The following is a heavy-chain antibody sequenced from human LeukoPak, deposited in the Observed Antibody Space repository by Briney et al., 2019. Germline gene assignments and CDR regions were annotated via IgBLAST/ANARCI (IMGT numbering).Heavy chain of an antibody. J-gene: IGHJ1*01. D-gene: IGHD4-23*01. CDR2: IHYSGFS. CDR3: ARDLHGGNSGLGY. CDR1: VGSISSYY. Sequence: SETLSLTGTVSVGSISSYYWSWIRQPPGKGLEWIGYIHYSGFSNYNPSLKSRVTISVDTSKSQFSLKLSFVTAADTAVYYCARDLHGGNSGLGYWGQGTLVTVSS. V-gene: IGHV4-59*01.